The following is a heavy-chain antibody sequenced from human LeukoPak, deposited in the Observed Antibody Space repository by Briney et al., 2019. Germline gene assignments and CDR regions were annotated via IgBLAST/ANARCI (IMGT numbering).Heavy chain of an antibody. V-gene: IGHV3-66*02. CDR2: IYSGGST. D-gene: IGHD1-26*01. J-gene: IGHJ3*02. Sequence: RPGRSLRLSCPASAFTVSSNYMSWVRQAPGGWLEWVSVIYSGGSTYYAASVKGRFTISRDNSKNTLYLQMNSLRAEDTAVYYCATEGGSYSDAFDIWGEGTMVTVSS. CDR1: AFTVSSNY. CDR3: ATEGGSYSDAFDI.